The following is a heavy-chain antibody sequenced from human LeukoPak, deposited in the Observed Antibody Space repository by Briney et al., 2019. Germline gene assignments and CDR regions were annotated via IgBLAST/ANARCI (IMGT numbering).Heavy chain of an antibody. D-gene: IGHD1-26*01. CDR2: IYYSGST. CDR3: ARADSGSYYY. CDR1: GGSISSSSYY. V-gene: IGHV4-39*01. J-gene: IGHJ4*02. Sequence: PSETLSLTCTVSGGSISSSSYYWGWIRQPPGKGLEWIGSIYYSGSTYYNPSLKSRVTISVDTSKNQFSLKLSSVTAADTAVYYCARADSGSYYYWGQGTLVTVSS.